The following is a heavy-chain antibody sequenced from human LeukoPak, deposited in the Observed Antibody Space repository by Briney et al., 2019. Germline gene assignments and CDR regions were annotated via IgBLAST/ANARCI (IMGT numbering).Heavy chain of an antibody. D-gene: IGHD1-26*01. CDR2: INHRGTT. V-gene: IGHV4-34*01. J-gene: IGHJ4*02. CDR3: ARSWAGMYYPFYYFDY. Sequence: SETLSLTCAVYGDSFSGYYWSWIRQPPGKGLERIAEINHRGTTHYNPSLKSRVNISADTSKNQFSLHLDSVTAADTAVYYCARSWAGMYYPFYYFDYWGQGTLVSVSS. CDR1: GDSFSGYY.